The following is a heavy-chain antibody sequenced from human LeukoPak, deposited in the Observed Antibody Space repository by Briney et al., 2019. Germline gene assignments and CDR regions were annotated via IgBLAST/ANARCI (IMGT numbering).Heavy chain of an antibody. D-gene: IGHD6-6*01. J-gene: IGHJ4*02. CDR1: GFTFSSYA. CDR2: ISGSGGST. V-gene: IGHV3-23*01. CDR3: AKALIEYSSSSADY. Sequence: PGGSLRLSCAASGFTFSSYAMSWARQAPGKGLEWVSAISGSGGSTYYADSVKGRFTISRDNSKNTLYLQMNSLRAEDTAVYYCAKALIEYSSSSADYWGQGTLVTVSS.